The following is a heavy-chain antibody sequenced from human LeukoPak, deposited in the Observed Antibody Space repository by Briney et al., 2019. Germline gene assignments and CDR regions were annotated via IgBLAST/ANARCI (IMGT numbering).Heavy chain of an antibody. CDR1: GYTFTSYY. V-gene: IGHV1-46*01. J-gene: IGHJ4*02. CDR3: AGVRQQLVDY. CDR2: INPSGGST. D-gene: IGHD6-13*01. Sequence: ASVKVPCKASGYTFTSYYMHWVRQAPGQGLEWMGVINPSGGSTNYAQNFQGRVTMTRDTSTSTVYMELSSLRSEDTAVYYCAGVRQQLVDYWGQGTLVTVSS.